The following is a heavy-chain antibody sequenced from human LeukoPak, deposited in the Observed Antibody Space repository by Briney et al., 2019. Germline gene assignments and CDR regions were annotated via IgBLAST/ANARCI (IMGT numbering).Heavy chain of an antibody. J-gene: IGHJ4*02. Sequence: ALVKVSCKASGGTFSNYGIGWVRQAPGQGLEWMGGIIPISGTTNYAQNFQGRVTITADESTTTAYMELASLRFDDTAVYYCARFDPGVHPGDYWGQGTLVTVSS. CDR1: GGTFSNYG. CDR2: IIPISGTT. CDR3: ARFDPGVHPGDY. V-gene: IGHV1-69*13. D-gene: IGHD3-10*01.